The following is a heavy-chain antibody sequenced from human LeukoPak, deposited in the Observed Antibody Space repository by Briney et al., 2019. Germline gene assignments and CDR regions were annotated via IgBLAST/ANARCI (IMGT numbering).Heavy chain of an antibody. CDR2: ITTTSAYI. CDR1: GFTFSDYT. V-gene: IGHV3-21*01. D-gene: IGHD4-17*01. CDR3: ARDIVHGDYVSAY. Sequence: GGSLRLSCAASGFTFSDYTLNWVRQAPGKGLEWVSSITTTSAYIYYADSVKGRFTIPRDNAKNSLYLQMNSLRADDTAVYYCARDIVHGDYVSAYWGQGTLVTVSS. J-gene: IGHJ4*02.